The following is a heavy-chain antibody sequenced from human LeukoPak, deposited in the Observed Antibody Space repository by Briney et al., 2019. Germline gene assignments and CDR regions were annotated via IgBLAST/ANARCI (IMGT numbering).Heavy chain of an antibody. CDR3: AREGMATIKDAFDI. J-gene: IGHJ3*02. D-gene: IGHD5-24*01. CDR2: VQTSGST. V-gene: IGHV4-4*07. CDR1: GGSISNYY. Sequence: SETLSLTCTVSGGSISNYYWSWIRQPAGRGLEWIGRVQTSGSTSYNPSLKSRVTISLDTSKNQFSLNLSSVTAADTAVYYCAREGMATIKDAFDIWGQGTMVTVSS.